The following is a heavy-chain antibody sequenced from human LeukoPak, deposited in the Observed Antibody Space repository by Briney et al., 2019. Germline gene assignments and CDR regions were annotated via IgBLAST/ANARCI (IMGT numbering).Heavy chain of an antibody. V-gene: IGHV3-7*03. CDR2: IKQDGSEK. J-gene: IGHJ6*04. CDR3: AREGRITMVRGVYYYYYGMDV. CDR1: GFTFSSYW. Sequence: GGSLRLSCAASGFTFSSYWMSWVRQAPGKGLEWVANIKQDGSEKYYVDSVKGRFTISRDNAKNSLYLQMNSLRAEDTAVYYCAREGRITMVRGVYYYYYGMDVWGKGTMVTVSS. D-gene: IGHD3-10*01.